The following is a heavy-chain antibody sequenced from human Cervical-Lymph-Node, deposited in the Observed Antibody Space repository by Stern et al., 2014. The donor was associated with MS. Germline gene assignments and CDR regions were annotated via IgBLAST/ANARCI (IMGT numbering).Heavy chain of an antibody. D-gene: IGHD1-1*01. J-gene: IGHJ5*02. CDR1: GYTFTGYN. CDR2: ISPKSGDT. CDR3: GRGQQSFNP. Sequence: VQLVESGAEVKEPGASVKVSCKASGYTFTGYNVHWVRQAPGQGLEWMGWISPKSGDTNYAQQFQGRVTMTRDTSISTAYMELSRLTTDDTAIYYCGRGQQSFNPWGQGTLVTVSS. V-gene: IGHV1-2*02.